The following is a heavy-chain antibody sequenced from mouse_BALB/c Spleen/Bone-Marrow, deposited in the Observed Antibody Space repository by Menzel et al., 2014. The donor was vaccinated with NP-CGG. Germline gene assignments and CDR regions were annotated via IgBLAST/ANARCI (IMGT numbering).Heavy chain of an antibody. V-gene: IGHV5-12-2*01. CDR1: GFTFSSYT. CDR2: ISNGGGST. D-gene: IGHD1-1*01. Sequence: DVQLVESGGGLVQPGGSLKLSCAASGFTFSSYTMSWVRQTPEKRLEWVAYISNGGGSTYYPDTVKGRFTISRDNAKNTLYLQMSSLKSEDTAIYYCARRYDGGYGPFAYWGQGTLVTVSA. CDR3: ARRYDGGYGPFAY. J-gene: IGHJ3*01.